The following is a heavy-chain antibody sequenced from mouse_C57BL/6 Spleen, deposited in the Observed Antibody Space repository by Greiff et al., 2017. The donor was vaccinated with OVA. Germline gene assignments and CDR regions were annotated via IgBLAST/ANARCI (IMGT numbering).Heavy chain of an antibody. V-gene: IGHV5-17*01. D-gene: IGHD2-5*01. J-gene: IGHJ2*01. CDR1: GFTFSDYG. Sequence: EVKLVESGGGLVKPGGSLKLSCAASGFTFSDYGMHWVRQAPEKGLEWVAYISSGSSTIYYADTVKGRFTISRDNAKNTLFLQMTSLRSEDTAMYYCARIYSNSFFDYWGQGTTRTVSS. CDR3: ARIYSNSFFDY. CDR2: ISSGSSTI.